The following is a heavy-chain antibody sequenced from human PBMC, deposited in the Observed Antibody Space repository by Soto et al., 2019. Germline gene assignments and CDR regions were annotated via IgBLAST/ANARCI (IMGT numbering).Heavy chain of an antibody. CDR3: ARGGHSSSWYFFPSIDP. CDR1: GYTFTSYG. J-gene: IGHJ5*02. D-gene: IGHD6-13*01. Sequence: ASVKVSCKASGYTFTSYGISRVRQAPGQGLEWRGGISAYNGNTNYAQKLQGRVTMTTATSTNTAHMEQRNLRSDDTAVYYCARGGHSSSWYFFPSIDPWGQGTLVTVSS. CDR2: ISAYNGNT. V-gene: IGHV1-18*01.